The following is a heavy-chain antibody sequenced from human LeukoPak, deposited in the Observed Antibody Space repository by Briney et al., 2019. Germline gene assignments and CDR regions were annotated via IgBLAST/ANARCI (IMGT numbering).Heavy chain of an antibody. Sequence: ASVKVSCKASGGTFSSYATSWVRQAPGQGLEWMGGIIPIFGTANYAQKFQGRVTITTDESTSTAHMELSSLRSDDTAVYYCARDSSSGHFDYWGLGTLVTVSS. CDR1: GGTFSSYA. D-gene: IGHD6-13*01. V-gene: IGHV1-69*05. J-gene: IGHJ4*02. CDR3: ARDSSSGHFDY. CDR2: IIPIFGTA.